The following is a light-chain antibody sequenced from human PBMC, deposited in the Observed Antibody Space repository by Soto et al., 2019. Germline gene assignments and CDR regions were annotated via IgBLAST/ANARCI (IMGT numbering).Light chain of an antibody. CDR3: QQYGSSSYT. J-gene: IGKJ2*01. CDR1: QRVSSNY. CDR2: GAS. V-gene: IGKV3-20*01. Sequence: DIVLTQSPDTLSLSPGERATLSCRASQRVSSNYLAWYQQKPGQAPRLLIYGASTSATGIPDRFSGSGSGTDFTLTISRLEPEDFAVYYCQQYGSSSYTFGQGTRLEIK.